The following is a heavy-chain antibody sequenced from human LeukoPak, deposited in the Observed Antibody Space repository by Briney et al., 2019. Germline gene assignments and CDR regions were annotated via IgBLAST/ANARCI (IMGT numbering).Heavy chain of an antibody. CDR3: ARLGVSGGNYFDY. CDR2: IFPDDSDT. CDR1: GYSFTNYW. D-gene: IGHD3-10*01. Sequence: GESLKISCKGSGYSFTNYWIGWVRQMPGKGLEWMGIIFPDDSDTRYSPSFQGQVTISADKSITTAYLHWISLKASDTAIYYCARLGVSGGNYFDYWGQGILVTVSS. J-gene: IGHJ4*02. V-gene: IGHV5-51*01.